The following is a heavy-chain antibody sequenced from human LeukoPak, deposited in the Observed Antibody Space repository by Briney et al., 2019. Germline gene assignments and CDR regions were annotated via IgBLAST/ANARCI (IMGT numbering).Heavy chain of an antibody. CDR1: GGSFSGYY. D-gene: IGHD6-19*01. CDR2: INHSGST. CDR3: AAGDSSGRSRLFDY. V-gene: IGHV4-34*01. Sequence: SETLSLTCAVYGGSFSGYYWSWIRQPPGKGLEWIGEINHSGSTNYNPSLKSRVTISVDTSKNQFSLKLSSVTAADTAVYYCAAGDSSGRSRLFDYWGQGTLVTVSS. J-gene: IGHJ4*02.